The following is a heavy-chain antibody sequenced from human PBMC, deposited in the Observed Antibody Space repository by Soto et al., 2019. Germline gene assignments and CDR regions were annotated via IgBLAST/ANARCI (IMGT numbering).Heavy chain of an antibody. Sequence: GGSLRLSCAACGFTVSSNYMSWVRQAPGKGLEWVSVIYSGGSTYYADSVKGRFTISRDNSKNTLYLQMNSLRAEDTAVYYCARGEYSSSSAIDYWGQGTLVTVSS. CDR1: GFTVSSNY. CDR3: ARGEYSSSSAIDY. V-gene: IGHV3-53*01. D-gene: IGHD6-6*01. J-gene: IGHJ4*02. CDR2: IYSGGST.